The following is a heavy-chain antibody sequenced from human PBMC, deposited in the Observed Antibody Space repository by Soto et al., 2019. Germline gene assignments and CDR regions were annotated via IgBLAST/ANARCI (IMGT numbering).Heavy chain of an antibody. D-gene: IGHD6-19*01. J-gene: IGHJ4*02. Sequence: QVQLVESGGGVVQPGRSLRLSCAASGFTFSSYGMHWVRQAQGKGLEWVAVISYDGSNKYYADSVKGRFTISRDNSKNTLYLQMNSLRAEDTAVYYCAKDRQSLAYFDYWGQGTLVTVSS. CDR2: ISYDGSNK. CDR3: AKDRQSLAYFDY. CDR1: GFTFSSYG. V-gene: IGHV3-30*18.